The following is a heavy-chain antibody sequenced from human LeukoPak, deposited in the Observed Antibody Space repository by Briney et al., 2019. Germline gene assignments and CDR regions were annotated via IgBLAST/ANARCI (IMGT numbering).Heavy chain of an antibody. CDR1: GFTFSSYS. V-gene: IGHV3-15*05. Sequence: GGSLRLSCAASGFTFSSYSMNWVRQAPGKGLEWVGRIKSKTDGGTTDYAAPVKGRFTISRDNAKNTLYLQMNSLRAEDTAMYFCARVGYSSSWYWAFDYWGQGTLVTVSS. CDR2: IKSKTDGGTT. D-gene: IGHD6-13*01. J-gene: IGHJ4*02. CDR3: ARVGYSSSWYWAFDY.